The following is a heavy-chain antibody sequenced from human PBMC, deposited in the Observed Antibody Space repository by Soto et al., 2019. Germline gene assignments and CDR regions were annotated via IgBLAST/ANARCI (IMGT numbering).Heavy chain of an antibody. J-gene: IGHJ6*02. CDR3: AREIGRWDTATDNYYGMDV. Sequence: EVQLVESGGGLVKPGGSLRLSCAASGFTFSSYSMNWVRQAPGKELEWVSSISSSSSYIYYADSVKGRFTISRDNAKNSLHLQMNSLRAEDTAVYYCAREIGRWDTATDNYYGMDVWGQGTTVTVSS. V-gene: IGHV3-21*01. D-gene: IGHD5-18*01. CDR2: ISSSSSYI. CDR1: GFTFSSYS.